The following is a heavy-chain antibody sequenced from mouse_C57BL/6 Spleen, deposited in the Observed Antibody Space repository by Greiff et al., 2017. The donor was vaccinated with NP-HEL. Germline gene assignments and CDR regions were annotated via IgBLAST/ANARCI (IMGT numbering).Heavy chain of an antibody. V-gene: IGHV1-53*01. CDR3: AREGNYYGSSFFDY. J-gene: IGHJ2*01. Sequence: QVHVKQPGTELVKPGASVKLSCKASGYTFTSYWMHWVKQRPGQGLEWIGNINPSNGGTNYNEKFKSKATLTVDKSSSTAYMQLSSLTSEDSAVYYCAREGNYYGSSFFDYWGQGTTLTVSS. CDR1: GYTFTSYW. D-gene: IGHD1-1*01. CDR2: INPSNGGT.